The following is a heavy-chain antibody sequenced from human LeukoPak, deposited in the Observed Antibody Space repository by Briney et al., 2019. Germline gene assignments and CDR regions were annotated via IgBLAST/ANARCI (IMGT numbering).Heavy chain of an antibody. CDR3: ARVRGYYPYYFDY. Sequence: SETLSLTSAVYGGSFSGYYWSWIRQPPGKGLEWIGEINHSGSTNYNPSLKSRVTISVDTSKNQFSLKLSSVTAADTAVYYCARVRGYYPYYFDYWGQGTLVTVSS. CDR2: INHSGST. V-gene: IGHV4-34*01. CDR1: GGSFSGYY. D-gene: IGHD3-3*01. J-gene: IGHJ4*02.